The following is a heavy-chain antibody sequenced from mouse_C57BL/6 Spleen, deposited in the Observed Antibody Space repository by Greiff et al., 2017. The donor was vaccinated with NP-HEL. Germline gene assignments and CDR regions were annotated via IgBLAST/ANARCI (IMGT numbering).Heavy chain of an antibody. CDR3: ASNFYYGSSYGTY. CDR1: GYTFTSYW. D-gene: IGHD1-1*01. V-gene: IGHV1-64*01. J-gene: IGHJ3*01. Sequence: QVQLKQSGAELVKPGASVKLSCKASGYTFTSYWMHWVKQRPGQGLEWIGMIHPNSGSTNYNEKFKSKATLTVDKSSSTAYMQLSSLTSEDSAVYYCASNFYYGSSYGTYWGQGTLVTVSA. CDR2: IHPNSGST.